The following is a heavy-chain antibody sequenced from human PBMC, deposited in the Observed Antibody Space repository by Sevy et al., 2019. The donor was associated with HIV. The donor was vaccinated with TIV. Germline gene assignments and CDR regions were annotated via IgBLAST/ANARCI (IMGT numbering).Heavy chain of an antibody. J-gene: IGHJ4*02. CDR1: GKTLSDLS. D-gene: IGHD3-22*01. CDR2: FDPEDGET. Sequence: ASVKVSCKVSGKTLSDLSMHWVRQAPGKGLEWMGSFDPEDGETLYAQNFRARVTMTEDTSTDTAYVELRSLGSEDTAVYYCATTKDYYDSSGDPFDYWGQGSLVTVSS. V-gene: IGHV1-24*01. CDR3: ATTKDYYDSSGDPFDY.